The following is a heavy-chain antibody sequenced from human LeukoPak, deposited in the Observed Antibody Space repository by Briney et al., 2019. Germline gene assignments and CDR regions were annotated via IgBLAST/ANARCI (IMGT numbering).Heavy chain of an antibody. J-gene: IGHJ4*02. D-gene: IGHD3-10*01. CDR3: ARGVSGSECQD. V-gene: IGHV1-69*04. Sequence: SVKVSCKASGGTFSSYAISWVRQAPGQGLEWMGRIITILGIANYAQKFQGRVTITADKSTSTAYMELSSLRSEDTAVYYCARGVSGSECQDWGQGTLVTVS. CDR2: IITILGIA. CDR1: GGTFSSYA.